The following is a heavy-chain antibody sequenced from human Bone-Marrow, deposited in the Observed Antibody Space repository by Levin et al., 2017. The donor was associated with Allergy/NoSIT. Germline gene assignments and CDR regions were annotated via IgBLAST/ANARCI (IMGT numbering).Heavy chain of an antibody. D-gene: IGHD2-2*01. Sequence: SCAASGFTFSRYSMNWVRQAPGRGLEWVSYISRSSSTISYADSVKGRFTISRDNAKNSLYLQMNSLRDEDTAVYYCARPDCSGTSCYYFFDSWGRGTLVTVSS. V-gene: IGHV3-48*02. CDR2: ISRSSSTI. J-gene: IGHJ4*02. CDR3: ARPDCSGTSCYYFFDS. CDR1: GFTFSRYS.